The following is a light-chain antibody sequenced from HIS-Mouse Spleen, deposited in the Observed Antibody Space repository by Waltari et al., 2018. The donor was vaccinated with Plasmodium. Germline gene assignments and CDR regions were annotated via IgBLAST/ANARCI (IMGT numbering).Light chain of an antibody. V-gene: IGKV3-15*01. CDR1: QSVSSN. J-gene: IGKJ3*01. CDR3: QQYNNWSFT. CDR2: GAS. Sequence: ELVMTQSPATLSVSPGESATLSCRASQSVSSNLAWYQQKPGQAPRLRIYGASTRATGIPARFSGSGSGTEFALTISSLQSEDFAVYYCQQYNNWSFTFGPGTKVDIK.